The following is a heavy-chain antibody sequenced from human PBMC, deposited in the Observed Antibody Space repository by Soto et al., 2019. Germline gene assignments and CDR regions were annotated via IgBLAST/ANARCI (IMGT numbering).Heavy chain of an antibody. D-gene: IGHD3-10*01. CDR2: IYTSGST. J-gene: IGHJ4*02. CDR3: ARADSNYGHCAH. Sequence: LWETLALTSTDSGGSISSYYWSWIRQPAGKGLEWIGHIYTSGSTNYNPSLKSRITMSVDTSKNQFSLKVNSVTAADTAVYYCARADSNYGHCAHWGPRTLFT. CDR1: GGSISSYY. V-gene: IGHV4-4*07.